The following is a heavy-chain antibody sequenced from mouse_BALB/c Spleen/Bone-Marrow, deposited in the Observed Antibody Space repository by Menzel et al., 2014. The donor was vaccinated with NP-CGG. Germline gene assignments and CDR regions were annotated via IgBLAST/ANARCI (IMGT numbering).Heavy chain of an antibody. Sequence: EVMLVESGGGLVQPGGSLKLSCAASGFTFSRYGMSWVRQTPDKRLELVATINSNGGSTYYPDSVKGRFTISGDNAKNTLYLQMSSLKSEDTAMYYCARDGPYFFDYWGRGTTLTVSS. CDR1: GFTFSRYG. J-gene: IGHJ2*01. V-gene: IGHV5-6-3*01. D-gene: IGHD2-10*01. CDR3: ARDGPYFFDY. CDR2: INSNGGST.